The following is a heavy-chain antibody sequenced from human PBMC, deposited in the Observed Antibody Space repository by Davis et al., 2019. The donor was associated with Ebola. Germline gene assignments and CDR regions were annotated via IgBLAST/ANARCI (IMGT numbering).Heavy chain of an antibody. CDR3: ARDRYSDGSGYFFEQSH. D-gene: IGHD3-22*01. CDR2: IIPVFGIP. Sequence: SVKVSCKASGGTLSSYGISWVRQAPGQGLDWMGGIIPVFGIPKYAQKFQGRVTITADESTSTAYMELSSLRSEDTAVYYCARDRYSDGSGYFFEQSHWGQGTLVTVSS. V-gene: IGHV1-69*13. J-gene: IGHJ4*02. CDR1: GGTLSSYG.